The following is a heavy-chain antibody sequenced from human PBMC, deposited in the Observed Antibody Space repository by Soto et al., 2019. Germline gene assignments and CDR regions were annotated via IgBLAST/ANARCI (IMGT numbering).Heavy chain of an antibody. V-gene: IGHV4-30-4*01. CDR3: ARDRSNSPDLFDS. CDR1: GGSINSDEYY. Sequence: QVQLQESGPGLVKPSQTLSLTCSVSGGSINSDEYYRTWIRQPPGGGLEWIGHVYYTGSTSYSPPLNSRLTISVDTSKNQFALRLNSVSAADTAVYYCARDRSNSPDLFDSWGQGTLVTVSS. CDR2: VYYTGST. D-gene: IGHD1-1*01. J-gene: IGHJ4*02.